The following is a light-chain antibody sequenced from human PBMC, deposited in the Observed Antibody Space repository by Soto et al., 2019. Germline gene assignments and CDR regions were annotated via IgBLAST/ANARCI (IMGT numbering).Light chain of an antibody. J-gene: IGLJ1*01. Sequence: QSVLTQPRSVSGSPGQSVTISCTGTSSDVGVYNNYVSWYQHHPGKAPKLMIYDVSKRPSGVPDRFSGSKSGNTASLTISGLQAEDEADYYCFSSAGSYTYVFANGTKVTV. CDR1: SSDVGVYNNY. CDR3: FSSAGSYTYV. V-gene: IGLV2-11*01. CDR2: DVS.